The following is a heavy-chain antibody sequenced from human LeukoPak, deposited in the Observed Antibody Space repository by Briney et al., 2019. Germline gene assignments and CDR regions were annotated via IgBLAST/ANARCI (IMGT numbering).Heavy chain of an antibody. CDR3: AKDWMYGSGSYYGPFDY. V-gene: IGHV3-20*04. CDR2: INWNGNYI. J-gene: IGHJ4*02. D-gene: IGHD3-10*01. Sequence: PGGSLRLSCAASGFTFDDYDMSWVRQAPGKGLEWVSNINWNGNYIGYAESVKGRFTISRDNAKNSLYLQMNSLRAEDTALYYCAKDWMYGSGSYYGPFDYWGQGTLVTVSS. CDR1: GFTFDDYD.